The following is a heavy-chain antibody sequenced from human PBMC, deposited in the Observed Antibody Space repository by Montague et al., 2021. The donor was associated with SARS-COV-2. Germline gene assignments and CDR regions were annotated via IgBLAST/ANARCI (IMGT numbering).Heavy chain of an antibody. CDR1: GDSVSSNGAT. CDR3: TSGREGNYNVMDV. V-gene: IGHV6-1*01. Sequence: CVISGDSVSSNGATWNWVRQSPSRGLEWLGRTYYRSKWYNDYAVSVRGRVTINPDTSKNQFSLQLNSVTPEDTAIYYCTSGREGNYNVMDVWGQGTTVTVSS. D-gene: IGHD1-1*01. J-gene: IGHJ6*02. CDR2: TYYRSKWYN.